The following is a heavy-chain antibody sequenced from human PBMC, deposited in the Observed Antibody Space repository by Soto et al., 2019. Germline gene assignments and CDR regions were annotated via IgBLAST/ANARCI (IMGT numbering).Heavy chain of an antibody. CDR1: GYTFTGYY. J-gene: IGHJ4*02. Sequence: QVHLVQSGAEVKKAGASVKVSCKASGYTFTGYYIHWVRQAPEQGFEWVGWINPSTGGTSYAQKFQGRVTVTRDTSISTAYMELTRLRSNDTAVYYCARDLGGLGDPFDNWGQGTRVTVFS. CDR3: ARDLGGLGDPFDN. CDR2: INPSTGGT. D-gene: IGHD3-16*01. V-gene: IGHV1-2*02.